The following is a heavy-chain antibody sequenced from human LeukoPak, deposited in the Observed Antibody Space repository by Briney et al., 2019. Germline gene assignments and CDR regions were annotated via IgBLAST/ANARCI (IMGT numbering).Heavy chain of an antibody. Sequence: SETLSLTCTVSGGSISSYYWSWIRQPPGKGLEWIGYIYYSGSTNYNPSLKSRVTISVDTSKNQFSLKLSSVTAADTAVYYCARSGDYYDSSGYSRDAFDIWGQGTMVTVSS. CDR2: IYYSGST. CDR1: GGSISSYY. J-gene: IGHJ3*02. V-gene: IGHV4-59*01. CDR3: ARSGDYYDSSGYSRDAFDI. D-gene: IGHD3-22*01.